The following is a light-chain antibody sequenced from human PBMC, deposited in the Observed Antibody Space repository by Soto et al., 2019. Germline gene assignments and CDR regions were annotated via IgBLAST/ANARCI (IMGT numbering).Light chain of an antibody. V-gene: IGKV3-20*01. Sequence: EIVLTQSPGTLSLSPGDRATLSCRASQSFNSNYLAWYQQKPGQAPRLLIYGASSRAAGIPDRFGGSGSGTDSTLPISRLEPEDFAVYYCQQYDNSPLYTFGQGTKLEIK. CDR3: QQYDNSPLYT. CDR2: GAS. CDR1: QSFNSNY. J-gene: IGKJ2*01.